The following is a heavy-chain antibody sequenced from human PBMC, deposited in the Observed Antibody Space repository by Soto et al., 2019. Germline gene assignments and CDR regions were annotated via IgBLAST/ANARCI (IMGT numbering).Heavy chain of an antibody. CDR3: ARISINKNNYKWFDP. CDR1: GAALNSGNYY. J-gene: IGHJ5*02. Sequence: PSETLSLTCSVSGAALNSGNYYWSWIRQVPGKGLEWIGHIYVTGAVDYNPSLRDRITISQHTSERQFSLNLRLVTAEDTAVYYCARISINKNNYKWFDPWGQGTLVTVS. CDR2: IYVTGAV. V-gene: IGHV4-31*03. D-gene: IGHD3-3*02.